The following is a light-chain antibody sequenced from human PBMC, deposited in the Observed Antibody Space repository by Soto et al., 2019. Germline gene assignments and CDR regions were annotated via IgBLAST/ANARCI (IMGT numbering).Light chain of an antibody. CDR3: QQYGSSPYI. CDR2: DAS. V-gene: IGKV3-20*01. CDR1: QSVRSSF. Sequence: EIVLTQSPDSLSLSPGERATLSCRASQSVRSSFLAWYQQKPGQAPRLLISDASSRATGIPDRFSGSGSGTDFTLTISRLEPEDFAVYYCQQYGSSPYIFGQGTKLEIK. J-gene: IGKJ2*01.